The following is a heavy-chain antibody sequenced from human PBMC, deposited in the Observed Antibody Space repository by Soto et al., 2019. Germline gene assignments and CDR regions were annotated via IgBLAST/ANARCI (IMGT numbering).Heavy chain of an antibody. D-gene: IGHD2-15*01. CDR2: ISWNSGSI. V-gene: IGHV3-9*01. CDR3: AKDIYHCSGGSCYQTRKSYYYYYMDV. CDR1: GFTFDDYA. Sequence: GGSLRLSCAASGFTFDDYAMHWVRQAPGKGLEWVSGISWNSGSIGYADSVKGRFTISRDNAKNSLYLQMNSLRAEDTALYYCAKDIYHCSGGSCYQTRKSYYYYYMDVWGKGTTVTVSS. J-gene: IGHJ6*03.